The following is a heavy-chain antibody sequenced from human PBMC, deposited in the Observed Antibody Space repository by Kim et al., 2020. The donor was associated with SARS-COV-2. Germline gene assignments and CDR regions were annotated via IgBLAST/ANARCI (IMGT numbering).Heavy chain of an antibody. CDR1: GFTFSSYG. Sequence: GGSLRLSCAASGFTFSSYGMHWVRQAPGKGLEWVAVISYDGSNKYYADSVKGRFTISRDNSKNTLYLQMNSLRAEDTAVYYCAKDGGYYYDSNGDWYFDYWGQGTLVTVSS. CDR3: AKDGGYYYDSNGDWYFDY. J-gene: IGHJ4*02. V-gene: IGHV3-30*18. D-gene: IGHD3-22*01. CDR2: ISYDGSNK.